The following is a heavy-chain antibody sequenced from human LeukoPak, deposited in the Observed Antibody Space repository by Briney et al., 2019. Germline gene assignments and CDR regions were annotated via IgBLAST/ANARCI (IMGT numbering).Heavy chain of an antibody. CDR1: GGSISTGGYY. Sequence: PSETLSLTCTVSGGSISTGGYYWSWIRQHPGKGLEWIGYIYYSGTTYYNPSLKSRVTISVDTSQNQFSLKLSSVTAADTAVYYCARGEVGAWFDPWGQGTLVTVSS. D-gene: IGHD1-26*01. J-gene: IGHJ5*02. CDR3: ARGEVGAWFDP. CDR2: IYYSGTT. V-gene: IGHV4-31*03.